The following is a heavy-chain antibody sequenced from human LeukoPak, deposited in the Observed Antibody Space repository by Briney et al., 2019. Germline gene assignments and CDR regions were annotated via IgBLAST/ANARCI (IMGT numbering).Heavy chain of an antibody. CDR3: ARVWYCSSTSCYRFDY. D-gene: IGHD2-2*01. V-gene: IGHV3-9*01. CDR1: GFTFDDYA. J-gene: IGHJ4*02. CDR2: ISWNGGSI. Sequence: GRSLRLSCAASGFTFDDYAMHWVRQAPGKGLEWVSGISWNGGSIGYADSVKGRFTISRDNAKNSLYLQMNSLRAEDTAVYYCARVWYCSSTSCYRFDYWGQGTLVTVSS.